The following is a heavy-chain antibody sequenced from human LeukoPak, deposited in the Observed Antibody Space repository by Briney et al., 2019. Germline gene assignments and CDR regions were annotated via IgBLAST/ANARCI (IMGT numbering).Heavy chain of an antibody. CDR1: GFTFSKYA. CDR2: ISSSTLKI. Sequence: GGSLRLSCAASGFTFSKYAMTWVRQAPGKGLEWVSAISSSTLKIYYADSVKGRFTISRDNSKNTLYLQMNSIRNEDTAVYYCAKQILAYGSGAYFDYWGQGSLVTVSS. CDR3: AKQILAYGSGAYFDY. V-gene: IGHV3-23*01. D-gene: IGHD3-10*01. J-gene: IGHJ4*02.